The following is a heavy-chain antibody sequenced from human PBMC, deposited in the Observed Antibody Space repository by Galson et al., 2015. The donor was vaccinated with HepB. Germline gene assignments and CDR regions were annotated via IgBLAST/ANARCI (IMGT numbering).Heavy chain of an antibody. CDR1: GGTFSSYT. J-gene: IGHJ3*02. CDR2: IIPILDIT. CDR3: ARGPRKHYYDSSGYYVEGEDSFDS. V-gene: IGHV1-69*02. D-gene: IGHD3-22*01. Sequence: SVKVSCKASGGTFSSYTISWVRQAPGQGLEWMGRIIPILDITNSAQRLQGRLTITADKSTSTAYMELSSLRFEDTAVYYCARGPRKHYYDSSGYYVEGEDSFDSWGLGTVVTVSS.